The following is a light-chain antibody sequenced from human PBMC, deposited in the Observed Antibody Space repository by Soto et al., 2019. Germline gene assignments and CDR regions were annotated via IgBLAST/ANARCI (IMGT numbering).Light chain of an antibody. CDR3: QQCGSSPWT. CDR1: QSVSSYY. V-gene: IGKV3-20*01. J-gene: IGKJ1*01. Sequence: EIVLTQSPGTRSVSPGERATLSCRASQSVSSYYLAWYQQKPGQAPRLLIYAASSRATGIPDRFSGGGSGTDFTLTISRLEPEDFAVYYCQQCGSSPWTFGQGTKVDIK. CDR2: AAS.